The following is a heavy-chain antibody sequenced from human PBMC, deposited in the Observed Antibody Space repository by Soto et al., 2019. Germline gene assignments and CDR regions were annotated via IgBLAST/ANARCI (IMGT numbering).Heavy chain of an antibody. V-gene: IGHV1-69*13. CDR3: ATKRETYYYDSSGYCPFDY. D-gene: IGHD3-22*01. CDR1: GGTFSSYA. CDR2: IIPIFGTA. Sequence: SVKVSCKASGGTFSSYAISWVRQAPGQGLEWMGGIIPIFGTANYAQKFQGRVTITADESTSTAYMELSSLRSEDTAVYYCATKRETYYYDSSGYCPFDYWGQGTLVTVSS. J-gene: IGHJ4*02.